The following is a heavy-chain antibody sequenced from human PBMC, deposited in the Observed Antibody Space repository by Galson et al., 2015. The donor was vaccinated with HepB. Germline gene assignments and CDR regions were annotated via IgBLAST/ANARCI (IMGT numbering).Heavy chain of an antibody. J-gene: IGHJ4*02. CDR1: GFAFKFYS. CDR2: INSDGSST. CDR3: ARDADGNFDS. D-gene: IGHD5-24*01. V-gene: IGHV3-74*01. Sequence: SLRLSCAASGFAFKFYSMNWVRQAPGKGLVWVSRINSDGSSTSYADSVKGRFTISRDNAKNTLYLQMDSLRDEDTAMYYCARDADGNFDSWGQGTLVTVSS.